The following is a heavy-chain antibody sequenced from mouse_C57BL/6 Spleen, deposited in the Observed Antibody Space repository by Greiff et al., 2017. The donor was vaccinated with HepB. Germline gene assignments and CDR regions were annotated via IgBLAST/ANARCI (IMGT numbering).Heavy chain of an antibody. D-gene: IGHD2-4*01. J-gene: IGHJ4*01. CDR3: ARSDDYDGVYAMDY. CDR2: INPGSGGT. CDR1: GYAFTNYL. V-gene: IGHV1-54*01. Sequence: VQLQQSGAELVRPGPSVKVSCKASGYAFTNYLIEWVKQRPGQGLEWIGVINPGSGGTNYNEKFKGKATLTADKSSSTAYMQLSSLTSEDSAVYFCARSDDYDGVYAMDYWGQGTSVTVSS.